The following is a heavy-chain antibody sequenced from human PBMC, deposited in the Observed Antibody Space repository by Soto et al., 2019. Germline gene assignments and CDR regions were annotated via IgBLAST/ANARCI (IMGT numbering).Heavy chain of an antibody. J-gene: IGHJ3*02. V-gene: IGHV1-69*13. Sequence: GASVKVSCKDSRGAFRSYAISCVRQAPGQGREWMGGIIPIFGTANYAQKFQGRVTITADESTSTAYMELSSLRSEDTAVYYCARIHNYYDSSGYRAAFDIWGQGTMVTVSS. CDR3: ARIHNYYDSSGYRAAFDI. CDR1: RGAFRSYA. D-gene: IGHD3-22*01. CDR2: IIPIFGTA.